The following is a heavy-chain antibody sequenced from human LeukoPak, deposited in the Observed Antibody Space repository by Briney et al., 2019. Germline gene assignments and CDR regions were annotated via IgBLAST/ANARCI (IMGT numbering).Heavy chain of an antibody. CDR1: GFTFSAFA. J-gene: IGHJ4*02. CDR2: ISRSEGTA. CDR3: ARDDYGDWPPLFDY. V-gene: IGHV3-23*01. Sequence: GGSLRLSCAASGFTFSAFAMNWVRQAPGKGLEWVSFISRSEGTAYYADSVKGRFTISRDNSKNTLYLRMNSLRAEDTAQYFCARDDYGDWPPLFDYWGQGTLVTVSS. D-gene: IGHD4-17*01.